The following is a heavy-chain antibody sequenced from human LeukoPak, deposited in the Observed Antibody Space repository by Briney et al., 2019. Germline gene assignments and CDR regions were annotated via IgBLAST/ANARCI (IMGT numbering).Heavy chain of an antibody. CDR1: GFTFSSYA. Sequence: PGGSLRLSCAASGFTFSSYAMSWVRQAPGEGLEWVSAISGSGGSTYYADSVKGRFTISRDNSKNTLYLQMNSLRAEDTAVYYCAKLTHYDFWSGFFDYWGQGTLVTVSS. V-gene: IGHV3-23*01. J-gene: IGHJ4*02. D-gene: IGHD3-3*01. CDR3: AKLTHYDFWSGFFDY. CDR2: ISGSGGST.